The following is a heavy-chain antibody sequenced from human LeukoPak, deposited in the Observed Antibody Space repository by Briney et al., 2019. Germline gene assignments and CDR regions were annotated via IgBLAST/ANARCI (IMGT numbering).Heavy chain of an antibody. V-gene: IGHV4-39*01. D-gene: IGHD5-18*01. CDR3: ARQLGYSYGFFDY. Sequence: SETLSLTCTVSGGSISSSSYYWGWVRQPPGTGLEWLGSIYYSGSTYYNPSLKSRVTISVDTSKNQFSLKLSSVTAADTAVYYCARQLGYSYGFFDYWGQGTLVTVSS. J-gene: IGHJ4*02. CDR1: GGSISSSSYY. CDR2: IYYSGST.